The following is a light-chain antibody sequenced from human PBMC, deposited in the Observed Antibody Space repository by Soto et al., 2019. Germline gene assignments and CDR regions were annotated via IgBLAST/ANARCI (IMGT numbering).Light chain of an antibody. CDR2: GTS. Sequence: EIVLTQSPGTLSLSPGERATLSCRASQSVSSSSLAWYQQKPGQAPRLLIYGTSRRATGIPDRFSGSGSGTDFTLTISRLEPEDFAVYSCQQYDSSPLTFGGGTKVEIK. V-gene: IGKV3-20*01. CDR3: QQYDSSPLT. CDR1: QSVSSSS. J-gene: IGKJ4*01.